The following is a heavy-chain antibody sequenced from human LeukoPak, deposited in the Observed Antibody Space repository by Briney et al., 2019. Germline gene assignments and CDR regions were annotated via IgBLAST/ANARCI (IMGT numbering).Heavy chain of an antibody. D-gene: IGHD6-13*01. CDR3: ARDRAAAAARGAFDI. V-gene: IGHV3-21*01. CDR1: GFTFSSYA. Sequence: GGSLRLSCAASGFTFSSYAMSWVRQAPGKGLEWVSSISSSSSYIYYADSVKGRFTISRDNAKNSLYLQMNSLRAEDTAVYYCARDRAAAAARGAFDIWGQGTMVTVSS. J-gene: IGHJ3*02. CDR2: ISSSSSYI.